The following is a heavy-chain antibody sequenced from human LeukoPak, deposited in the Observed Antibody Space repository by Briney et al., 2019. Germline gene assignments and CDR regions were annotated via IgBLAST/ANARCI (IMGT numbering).Heavy chain of an antibody. V-gene: IGHV3-23*01. CDR2: ISGSGGST. CDR1: GFTFSSYA. D-gene: IGHD6-13*01. J-gene: IGHJ4*02. CDR3: AKRSSFRYSSSWWS. Sequence: GGSLRLSCAASGFTFSSYAMSWVRQAPGKGLEWVSAISGSGGSTYYADSVKGRFTISRDNSKNTLYLQMNSLRAEDTAVYYCAKRSSFRYSSSWWSWGQGTLVTVSS.